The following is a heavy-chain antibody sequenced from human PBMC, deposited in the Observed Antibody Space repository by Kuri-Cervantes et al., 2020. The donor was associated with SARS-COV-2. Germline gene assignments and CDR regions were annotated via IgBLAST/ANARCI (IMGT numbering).Heavy chain of an antibody. CDR3: ARHPGVLRYLDWLNFDY. D-gene: IGHD3-9*01. J-gene: IGHJ4*02. Sequence: SVKVSCKVSGYTLTELSMHWVRQAPGKGLEWMGGIIPIFGTANYAQKFQGRVTITADKSTSTAYMELSSLRSEDTAVYYCARHPGVLRYLDWLNFDYWGQGTLVTVSS. CDR1: GYTLTELS. CDR2: IIPIFGTA. V-gene: IGHV1-69*06.